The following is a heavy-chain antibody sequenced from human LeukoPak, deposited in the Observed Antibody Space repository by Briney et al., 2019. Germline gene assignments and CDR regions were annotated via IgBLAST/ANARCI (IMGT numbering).Heavy chain of an antibody. CDR2: IYYSGSI. Sequence: SETLSLTCTVSGVSINSYYWSWIRQPPGKGLEWIGYIYYSGSISYNPSLKSRVTISVDTSKNQFSLKLSSVTAADTALYYCARTNAFDIWGQGTMVTVSS. J-gene: IGHJ3*02. V-gene: IGHV4-59*01. CDR3: ARTNAFDI. CDR1: GVSINSYY.